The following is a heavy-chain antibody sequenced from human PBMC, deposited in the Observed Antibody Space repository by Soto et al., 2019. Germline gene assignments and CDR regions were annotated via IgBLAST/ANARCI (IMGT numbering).Heavy chain of an antibody. D-gene: IGHD3-16*01. CDR3: AGVVWFRGMDV. V-gene: IGHV6-1*01. Sequence: SQTLSLTCDISGDSVSSSSAAWNWIRQSPSRGLEWLGRTYYRSKWIHEYTVSMESRITINPDTSKNQFSLHIYSVTPEDTAMYYCAGVVWFRGMDVWGQETPVTVSS. J-gene: IGHJ6*02. CDR1: GDSVSSSSAA. CDR2: TYYRSKWIH.